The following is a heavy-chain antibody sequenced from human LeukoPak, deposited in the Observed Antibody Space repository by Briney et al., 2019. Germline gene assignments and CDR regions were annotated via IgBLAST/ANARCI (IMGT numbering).Heavy chain of an antibody. D-gene: IGHD1-26*01. CDR1: GGTFSSYA. J-gene: IGHJ6*02. V-gene: IGHV1-69*04. Sequence: SVKVSCEASGGTFSSYAISWVRQAPGQGLEWMGRIIPILGIANYAQKFQGRVTITADKSTSTAYMELSSLRSEDTAVYYCARASTVGATQYYYYYGMDVWGQGTTVTVSS. CDR3: ARASTVGATQYYYYYGMDV. CDR2: IIPILGIA.